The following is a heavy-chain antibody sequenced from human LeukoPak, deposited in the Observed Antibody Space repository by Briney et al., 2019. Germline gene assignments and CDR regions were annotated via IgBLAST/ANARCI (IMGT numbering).Heavy chain of an antibody. Sequence: PPGGSLRLSCAASGFTFSSYGMHWVRQAPGKGLEWVAVISYDGSNKYYADSVKGRFTISRDNSKNTLYLQMNSLGAEDTAVYYCAKDKSAGSMDVWGKGTTVTVSS. CDR1: GFTFSSYG. J-gene: IGHJ6*04. CDR3: AKDKSAGSMDV. V-gene: IGHV3-30*18. CDR2: ISYDGSNK.